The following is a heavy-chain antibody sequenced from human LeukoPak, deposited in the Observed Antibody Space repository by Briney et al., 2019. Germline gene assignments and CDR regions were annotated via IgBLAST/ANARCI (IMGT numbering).Heavy chain of an antibody. Sequence: GSLRLSCAASGFTFSSYAMSWVRQAPGKGLEWVSAIIGSGGSTYYADSVKGRFTISRDNSKNTLYLQMNSLRAEDTAVYYCAKAGEAVAGPLYYGMDVWGQGTTVTVSS. D-gene: IGHD6-19*01. J-gene: IGHJ6*02. CDR3: AKAGEAVAGPLYYGMDV. CDR1: GFTFSSYA. CDR2: IIGSGGST. V-gene: IGHV3-23*01.